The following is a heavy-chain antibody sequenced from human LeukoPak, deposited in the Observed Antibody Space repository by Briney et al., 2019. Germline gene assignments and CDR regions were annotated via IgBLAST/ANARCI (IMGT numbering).Heavy chain of an antibody. CDR3: VRGSLASGVVVYYYYYLDV. CDR2: IPGNNGTT. D-gene: IGHD3-3*01. J-gene: IGHJ6*03. Sequence: GGSLRLSCVASGLDFSDYAMNWVRQAPGKGLEWISGIPGNNGTTYYADSVKGGFTISRDNAKNSLYLQMNSLRAEDTAVYYCVRGSLASGVVVYYYYYLDVWGKGTTVTVSS. V-gene: IGHV3-23*01. CDR1: GLDFSDYA.